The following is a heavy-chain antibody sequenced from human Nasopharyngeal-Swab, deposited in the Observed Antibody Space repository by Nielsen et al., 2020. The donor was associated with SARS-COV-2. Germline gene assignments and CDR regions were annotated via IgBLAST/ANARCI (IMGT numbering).Heavy chain of an antibody. Sequence: SAKVSCKASGGTFSSYAISWVRQAPGQGLEWMGGIIPILGIANYAQKFQGRVTITADKSTSTAYMELSSLRSEDTAVYYCARDSDFWSPGYYYYYGMDVWGQGTTVTVSS. CDR3: ARDSDFWSPGYYYYYGMDV. CDR2: IIPILGIA. D-gene: IGHD3-3*01. V-gene: IGHV1-69*10. CDR1: GGTFSSYA. J-gene: IGHJ6*02.